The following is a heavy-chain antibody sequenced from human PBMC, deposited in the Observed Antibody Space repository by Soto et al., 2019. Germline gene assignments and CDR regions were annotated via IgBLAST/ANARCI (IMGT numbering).Heavy chain of an antibody. CDR2: ISPYNGNT. CDR1: GYTFTNYG. D-gene: IGHD3-3*01. Sequence: ASVKVSCKASGYTFTNYGITWVRQAPGQGLEWMGWISPYNGNTNYAQKFQGRVTLTTDTSTNTAYMELRSLRSDDTAMYYCARVASYYAFSIPVGYFDYWAQGTLVTVSS. CDR3: ARVASYYAFSIPVGYFDY. J-gene: IGHJ4*02. V-gene: IGHV1-18*01.